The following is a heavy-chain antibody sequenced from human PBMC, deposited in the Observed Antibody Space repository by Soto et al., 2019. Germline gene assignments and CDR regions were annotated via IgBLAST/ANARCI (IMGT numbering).Heavy chain of an antibody. Sequence: PGGSLRLSCAASGFTFSSYSMNWVRQAPGKGLEWVSSISSSSSYIYYADSVKGRFTISRDNAKNSLYLQMNSLRAEDTAVYYCARDDIYGSGSYYKNTIDYWGQGTLVTVSS. J-gene: IGHJ4*02. CDR1: GFTFSSYS. V-gene: IGHV3-21*01. CDR3: ARDDIYGSGSYYKNTIDY. CDR2: ISSSSSYI. D-gene: IGHD3-10*01.